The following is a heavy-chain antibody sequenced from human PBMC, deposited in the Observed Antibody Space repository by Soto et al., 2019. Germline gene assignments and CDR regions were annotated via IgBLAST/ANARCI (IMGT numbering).Heavy chain of an antibody. Sequence: QVQLVQSGAEVKKPGASVKVSCKASGYTFTSYGISWLLQAHGQGLEWMGWISAYNGNTNYAQKLQGRVTMTTATATRKAYLELRRLRSDDTAVYYCARDPEIFYYWGQGTLVTVSS. CDR1: GYTFTSYG. CDR2: ISAYNGNT. J-gene: IGHJ4*02. CDR3: ARDPEIFYY. V-gene: IGHV1-18*01.